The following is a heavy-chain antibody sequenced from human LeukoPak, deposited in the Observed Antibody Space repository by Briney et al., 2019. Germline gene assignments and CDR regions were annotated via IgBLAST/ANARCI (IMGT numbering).Heavy chain of an antibody. CDR3: AKGTWGPLFGY. Sequence: GGSLRLSCAASGFTFSSYAMSWVRQAPGKGLEWVSAISGSGGSTYYADSVKGRLTISRDNSKNTLYLQMNSLRAEDTAVYYCAKGTWGPLFGYWGQGTLVTVSS. V-gene: IGHV3-23*01. D-gene: IGHD3-16*01. CDR2: ISGSGGST. CDR1: GFTFSSYA. J-gene: IGHJ4*02.